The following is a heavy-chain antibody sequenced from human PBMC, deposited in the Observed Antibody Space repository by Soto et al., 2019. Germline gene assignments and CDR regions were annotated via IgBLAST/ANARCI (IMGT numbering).Heavy chain of an antibody. V-gene: IGHV5-10-1*01. CDR1: GYTFKDYW. CDR3: ATIMPTAGFDP. CDR2: IDPRDSYA. J-gene: IGHJ5*02. D-gene: IGHD2-2*01. Sequence: PGESLKISCKGSGYTFKDYWIHWVRQMPGKGLEWMGRIDPRDSYAVYGPSFQGHVTISVDESISSAYLQWDSLRASDTAIYYCATIMPTAGFDPWGQGTLVTVSS.